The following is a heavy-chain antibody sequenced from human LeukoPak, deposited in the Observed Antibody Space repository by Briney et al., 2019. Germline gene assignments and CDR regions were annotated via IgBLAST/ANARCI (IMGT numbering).Heavy chain of an antibody. Sequence: SETLSLTCTVSVASISSGTYYWSWVRQPAGKGLEWIGRIYTSGNTNYNPSLKSRVTMSVDTSKNQFSLKLSSVTAADTAVYYCASGGYYYGSGTSYSDCWGQGTLVTVSS. CDR2: IYTSGNT. CDR3: ASGGYYYGSGTSYSDC. CDR1: VASISSGTYY. V-gene: IGHV4-61*02. J-gene: IGHJ4*02. D-gene: IGHD3-10*01.